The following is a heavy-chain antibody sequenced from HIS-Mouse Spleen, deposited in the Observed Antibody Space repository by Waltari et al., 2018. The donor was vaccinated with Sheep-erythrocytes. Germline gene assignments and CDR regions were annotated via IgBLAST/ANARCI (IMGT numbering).Heavy chain of an antibody. CDR1: GFTFSSYS. V-gene: IGHV3-21*01. Sequence: EVQLVESGGGLVKPGGSLRLSCAASGFTFSSYSMNWVRQAPGQGLWFVSSISSRSSYISYADSVKGRFTISRDNAKNSLYLQMNSLRAEDTAVYYCARDRSNYFDYWGQGTLVTVSS. J-gene: IGHJ4*02. CDR2: ISSRSSYI. CDR3: ARDRSNYFDY. D-gene: IGHD3-10*01.